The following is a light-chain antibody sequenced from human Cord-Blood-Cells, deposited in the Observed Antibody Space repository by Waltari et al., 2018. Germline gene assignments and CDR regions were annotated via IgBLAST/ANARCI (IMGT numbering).Light chain of an antibody. V-gene: IGLV2-14*01. CDR2: EVS. CDR3: SSYTSSSTLV. Sequence: QSALTQPASVSGSPGQSITISSPGTTSDVGGYNYVSWYQKHPGKAPKLMIYEVSNWPSGVSKRFSGSTSGNTASLTISGLQAEDEADYYCSSYTSSSTLVFGTGTKVTVL. J-gene: IGLJ1*01. CDR1: TSDVGGYNY.